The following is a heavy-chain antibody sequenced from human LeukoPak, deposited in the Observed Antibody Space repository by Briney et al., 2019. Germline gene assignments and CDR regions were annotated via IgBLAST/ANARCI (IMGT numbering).Heavy chain of an antibody. CDR2: IYYSGST. Sequence: SETLSLTCTVSGGSIGSSSYYWGWIRQPPGKGLEWIGSIYYSGSTYYNPPLKSRVTISVDTSKNQFSLKLSSVTAADTAVYYCARQAPQSYYDSSGSVDYWGQGTLVTVSS. J-gene: IGHJ4*02. CDR1: GGSIGSSSYY. V-gene: IGHV4-39*01. D-gene: IGHD3-22*01. CDR3: ARQAPQSYYDSSGSVDY.